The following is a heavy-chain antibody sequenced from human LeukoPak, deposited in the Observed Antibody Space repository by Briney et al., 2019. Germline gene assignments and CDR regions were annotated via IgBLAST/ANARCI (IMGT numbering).Heavy chain of an antibody. CDR1: GFTFSNYW. V-gene: IGHV3-74*01. Sequence: GGSLRLSCVASGFTFSNYWIHWVRQAPGKGLVWVSRINTDGSGTSYADSVKGRFTISRDNAKNTLYLQMNSLTAEDTAVYYCARAGEGLLAYSFGIWGQGTMVTVSS. D-gene: IGHD1-26*01. CDR2: INTDGSGT. J-gene: IGHJ3*02. CDR3: ARAGEGLLAYSFGI.